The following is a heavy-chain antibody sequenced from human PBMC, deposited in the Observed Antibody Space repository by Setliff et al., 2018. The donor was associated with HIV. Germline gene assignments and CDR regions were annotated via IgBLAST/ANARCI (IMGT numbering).Heavy chain of an antibody. CDR3: AKDMNYNNDYPGVLGS. Sequence: QPGGSLRLSCAASGLTFSSHWMHWVRQAPGKGLVWVSYIDNDASHTIHADSVKGRFTISRDNSKNTLYLEMTSLRAEDTAVYHCAKDMNYNNDYPGVLGSWGRGTLVTVSS. D-gene: IGHD3-16*01. J-gene: IGHJ4*02. CDR1: GLTFSSHW. CDR2: IDNDASHT. V-gene: IGHV3-74*01.